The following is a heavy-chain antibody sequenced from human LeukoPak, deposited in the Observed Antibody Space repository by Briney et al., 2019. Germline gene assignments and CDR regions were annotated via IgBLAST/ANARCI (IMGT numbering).Heavy chain of an antibody. J-gene: IGHJ4*02. V-gene: IGHV3-7*01. D-gene: IGHD1-26*01. Sequence: GGPLRLSCAASGFTFSSYWMSWVRQAPGKGLEWVANIKQDGSEKYYVDSVKGRFTISRDNAKNSLYLQMNSLRAEDTAVYYCARVIGIVGATTTSFDYWGQGTLVTVSS. CDR3: ARVIGIVGATTTSFDY. CDR1: GFTFSSYW. CDR2: IKQDGSEK.